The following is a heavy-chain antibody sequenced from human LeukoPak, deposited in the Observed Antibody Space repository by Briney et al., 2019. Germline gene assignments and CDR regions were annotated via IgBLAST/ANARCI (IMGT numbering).Heavy chain of an antibody. CDR1: GXIFSTYD. D-gene: IGHD2-15*01. V-gene: IGHV3-13*04. Sequence: PGGSLRLSCAASGXIFSTYDMHWVRQATGKGLEWVSGINRAGDTYYPGCVKGRFTISREDAKNSFYLQMNSLRVGDTAVYYCARGDCSGGSCSSMDVWGQGTTVTVSS. J-gene: IGHJ6*02. CDR3: ARGDCSGGSCSSMDV. CDR2: INRAGDT.